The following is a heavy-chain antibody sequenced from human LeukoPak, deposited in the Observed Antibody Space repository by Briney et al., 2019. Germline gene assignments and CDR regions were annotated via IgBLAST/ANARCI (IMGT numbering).Heavy chain of an antibody. CDR1: GFTFSSYA. Sequence: GGSLRLSCAASGFTFSSYAMHWVRQAPGKGLEWVAFISYNGANEHYADSVKGRFTISRDNSRNTLYLQMKSLRVEDTALYYCANERGNYYFGYWGQGVLVTVSS. V-gene: IGHV3-30*18. CDR2: ISYNGANE. CDR3: ANERGNYYFGY. J-gene: IGHJ4*02. D-gene: IGHD1-1*01.